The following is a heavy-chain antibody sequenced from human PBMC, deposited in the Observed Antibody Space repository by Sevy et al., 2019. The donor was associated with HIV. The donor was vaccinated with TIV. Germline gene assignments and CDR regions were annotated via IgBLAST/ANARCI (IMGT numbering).Heavy chain of an antibody. D-gene: IGHD1-1*01. CDR3: ARDSARVIVPTAGFDS. V-gene: IGHV3-7*01. CDR1: GFSFSWYW. CDR2: IKQDGSEK. J-gene: IGHJ5*01. Sequence: GGSLRLSCAASGFSFSWYWMSWVRQTPEKGLEWVANIKQDGSEKNYVDSVKGRFTISRDNSKNMLSLEMNSLRAEDTGLYFCARDSARVIVPTAGFDSWGQGTVVTVSS.